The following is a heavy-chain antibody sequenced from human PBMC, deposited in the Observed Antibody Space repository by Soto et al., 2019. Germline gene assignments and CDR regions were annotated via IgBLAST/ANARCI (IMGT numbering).Heavy chain of an antibody. CDR2: ISSSSSYI. Sequence: EVQLVESGGGLVKPGGSLRLSCAASGFTFSSYSMNWVRQAPGKGLEWVSSISSSSSYIYYADSVKGRFTISRDNAKNSLYLQMNSLRAEDTAVYYCARMQLELTYYYYYGMDVWGQGTTVTVSS. CDR3: ARMQLELTYYYYYGMDV. CDR1: GFTFSSYS. D-gene: IGHD1-7*01. V-gene: IGHV3-21*01. J-gene: IGHJ6*02.